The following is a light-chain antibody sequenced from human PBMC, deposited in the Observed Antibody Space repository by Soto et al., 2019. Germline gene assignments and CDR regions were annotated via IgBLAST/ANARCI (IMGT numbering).Light chain of an antibody. CDR2: GAS. CDR1: QSITTF. V-gene: IGKV1-39*01. J-gene: IGKJ2*01. Sequence: DIQMTQSPSSLSASLGDRVTISCRSSQSITTFLNWYQQKPGTAPKLLTSGASSLQNGAPSRFSGSGSGTDFTLTIDCLQPDDFATYDCQQSFSVPLFTFGQGTKLEVK. CDR3: QQSFSVPLFT.